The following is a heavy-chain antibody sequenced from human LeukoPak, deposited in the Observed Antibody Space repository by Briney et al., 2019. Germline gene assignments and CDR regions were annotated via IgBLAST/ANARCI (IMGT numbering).Heavy chain of an antibody. CDR3: ARGSRLAGDAY. CDR2: IYYSGST. CDR1: GVSISSGGYY. Sequence: PSETLSLTCTVSGVSISSGGYYWSWIRQHPGKGLEWIGYIYYSGSTYYNPSLKSRVTISVDTSKNQFSLKLSSVTAADTAVYYCARGSRLAGDAYWGQGTLVTVSS. V-gene: IGHV4-31*03. D-gene: IGHD3-16*01. J-gene: IGHJ4*02.